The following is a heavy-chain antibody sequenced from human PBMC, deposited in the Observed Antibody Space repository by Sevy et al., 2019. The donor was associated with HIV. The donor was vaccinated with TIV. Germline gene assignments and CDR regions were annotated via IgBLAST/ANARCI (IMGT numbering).Heavy chain of an antibody. CDR3: ARDNGVRGIFEY. CDR1: GYSISSGYY. Sequence: SETLSLTCTVSGYSISSGYYWGWIRQSPGKGLEWIGSINHRGTTYYNPSLKSRVTISVDMSKNQFSLKLSSVTAAETAVYYCARDNGVRGIFEYRGQGTLVTVSS. D-gene: IGHD3-10*01. CDR2: INHRGTT. V-gene: IGHV4-38-2*02. J-gene: IGHJ4*02.